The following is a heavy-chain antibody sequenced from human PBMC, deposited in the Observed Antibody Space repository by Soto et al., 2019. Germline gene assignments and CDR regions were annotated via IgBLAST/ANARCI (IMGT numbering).Heavy chain of an antibody. V-gene: IGHV3-9*01. CDR3: AKDIVSGLWFGELSSGYFDY. D-gene: IGHD3-10*01. CDR2: ISWNSGSI. CDR1: GFTFDDYA. Sequence: EVQLVESGGGLVQPGRSLRLSCAASGFTFDDYAMHWVRQAPGKGLEWVSGISWNSGSIGYADSVKGRFTISRDNAKNSLYLQMNSLRAEDTALYYYAKDIVSGLWFGELSSGYFDYWGQGTLVTVSS. J-gene: IGHJ4*02.